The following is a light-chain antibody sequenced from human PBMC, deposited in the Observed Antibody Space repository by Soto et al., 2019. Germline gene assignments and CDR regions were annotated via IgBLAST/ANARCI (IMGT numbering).Light chain of an antibody. CDR2: EGT. CDR1: NSDVGTHNL. Sequence: QSVLTQPASVSGSPGQSITSSCTGTNSDVGTHNLVSWYQQHPGKAPKLIIYEGTKRPSGVSNRFSGSKSGNTASPTISGLQAEDEADYYCCSYALLFGTGTKVTVL. V-gene: IGLV2-23*01. CDR3: CSYALL. J-gene: IGLJ1*01.